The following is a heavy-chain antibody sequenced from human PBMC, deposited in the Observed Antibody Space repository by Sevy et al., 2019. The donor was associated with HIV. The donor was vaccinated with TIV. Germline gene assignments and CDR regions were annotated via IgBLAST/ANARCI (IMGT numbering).Heavy chain of an antibody. CDR2: IYYSGST. CDR3: ASGSGYYDSSDASDI. Sequence: SETLSLTCTVSGGSISSSSYYWGWIRQPPGKGLEWIGSIYYSGSTYYNPSLKSRVTISVDTSKNQFSLKLSSVTAADTAVYYCASGSGYYDSSDASDIWGQGTMVTVSS. J-gene: IGHJ3*02. D-gene: IGHD3-22*01. CDR1: GGSISSSSYY. V-gene: IGHV4-39*01.